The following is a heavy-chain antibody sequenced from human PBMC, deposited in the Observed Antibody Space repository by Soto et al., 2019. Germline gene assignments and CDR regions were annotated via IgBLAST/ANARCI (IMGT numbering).Heavy chain of an antibody. D-gene: IGHD2-8*01. J-gene: IGHJ3*02. V-gene: IGHV1-69*13. Sequence: SVKVSCKASGGTFSSYAISWVRQAPGQGLEWMGGIIPIFGTANYAQKFQGRVTITADESTSTAYMELSSLRSEDTAVYYCARRRSPYCTNGVCASGGAFDIWGQGTMVTVSS. CDR3: ARRRSPYCTNGVCASGGAFDI. CDR1: GGTFSSYA. CDR2: IIPIFGTA.